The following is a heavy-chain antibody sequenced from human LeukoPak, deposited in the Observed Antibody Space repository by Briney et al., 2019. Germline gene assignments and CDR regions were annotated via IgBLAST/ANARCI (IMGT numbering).Heavy chain of an antibody. V-gene: IGHV3-21*01. Sequence: ETLSLTCTVSGGSFSTYYWSWIRQPPGKGLEWVSSISTSRSYIYYADSVKGRFTISRDNAKNSLYLQMNSLRAEDTAVYYCARDGDYYGSGSYRDGFDIWGQGTMVTVSS. CDR2: ISTSRSYI. J-gene: IGHJ3*02. CDR1: GGSFSTYY. CDR3: ARDGDYYGSGSYRDGFDI. D-gene: IGHD3-10*01.